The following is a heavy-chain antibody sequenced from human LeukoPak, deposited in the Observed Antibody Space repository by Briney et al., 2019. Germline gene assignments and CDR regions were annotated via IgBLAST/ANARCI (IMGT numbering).Heavy chain of an antibody. V-gene: IGHV4-4*07. CDR2: IYTSGST. CDR1: GGSISSYY. J-gene: IGHJ4*02. Sequence: SETLSLTCTVSGGSISSYYWSWIRQPAGKGLEWIGRIYTSGSTNYNPSLKSRVTMSVDTSKNQFSLKLSSVTAADTAVYYCARGSARTFTMVRGVIDPQYYFDYWGQGTLVTVSS. D-gene: IGHD3-10*01. CDR3: ARGSARTFTMVRGVIDPQYYFDY.